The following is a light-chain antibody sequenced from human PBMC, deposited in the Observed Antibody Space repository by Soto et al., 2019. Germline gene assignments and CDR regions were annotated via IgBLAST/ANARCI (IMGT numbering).Light chain of an antibody. V-gene: IGKV1-27*01. CDR3: QKYNSAPWT. J-gene: IGKJ1*01. CDR2: AAS. Sequence: DIQMTQSPSSLSASVGDRVTITFRASQGISTYLAGYQQKPGKVPKLLIYAASTLQSGVPSLFSGSGSGTDFTLTISSLQPEDVATYYCQKYNSAPWTFGQGTKVEIK. CDR1: QGISTY.